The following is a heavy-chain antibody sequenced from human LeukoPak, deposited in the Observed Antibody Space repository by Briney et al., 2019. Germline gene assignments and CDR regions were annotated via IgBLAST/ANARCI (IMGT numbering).Heavy chain of an antibody. CDR2: IGDSGSNT. D-gene: IGHD6-19*01. Sequence: GGSLRLSCAASGFAFSNYGLTWVRQAPGKGLEWVSFIGDSGSNTYYADSVKGRFTISRDNPRNTLFLQMNSLRPEDTAVYYCAIGYSSGWYDFDYWGQGTLVTVSS. CDR3: AIGYSSGWYDFDY. V-gene: IGHV3-23*01. J-gene: IGHJ4*02. CDR1: GFAFSNYG.